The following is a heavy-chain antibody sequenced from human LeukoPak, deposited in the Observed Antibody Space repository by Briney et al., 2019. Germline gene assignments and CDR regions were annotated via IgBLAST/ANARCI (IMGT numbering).Heavy chain of an antibody. D-gene: IGHD5-24*01. CDR3: ARETDGYAIDY. V-gene: IGHV4-59*01. Sequence: SETLSLTCTVSGGSISSYYWSWIRQPPGKGLEWIGYIYYSGSTNYNPSLKSRVTISVDTSKNQFSLKLSSVTAADTAVYYCARETDGYAIDYWGQGTLVTVSS. CDR1: GGSISSYY. J-gene: IGHJ4*02. CDR2: IYYSGST.